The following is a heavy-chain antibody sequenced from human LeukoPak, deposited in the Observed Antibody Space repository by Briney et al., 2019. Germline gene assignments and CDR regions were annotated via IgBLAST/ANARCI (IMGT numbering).Heavy chain of an antibody. D-gene: IGHD3-10*01. CDR2: INHSGST. CDR3: ARERYGSGSQADAFDI. Sequence: SETLSLTCTVSGGSFSDYYWSWIRQPPGKGLEWIGEINHSGSTIYNPSLKSRVTISLDTSKRQVSLRLSSVTAADTAVYYCARERYGSGSQADAFDIWGQGTMVTVSS. J-gene: IGHJ3*02. CDR1: GGSFSDYY. V-gene: IGHV4-34*01.